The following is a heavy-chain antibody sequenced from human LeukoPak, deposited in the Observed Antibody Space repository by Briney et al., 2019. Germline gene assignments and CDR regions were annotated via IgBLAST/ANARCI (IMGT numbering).Heavy chain of an antibody. Sequence: GGSLRLSCAASGFTFSSYAMHWVRQAPGKGLEWVAAISYDGSIKNYADSLKGRFTISRDNSKNTLYLQINSLRAEDTAVYYCARLPTAIPDAFDIWGQGTMVTVSS. CDR2: ISYDGSIK. D-gene: IGHD2-21*02. J-gene: IGHJ3*02. CDR1: GFTFSSYA. V-gene: IGHV3-30*04. CDR3: ARLPTAIPDAFDI.